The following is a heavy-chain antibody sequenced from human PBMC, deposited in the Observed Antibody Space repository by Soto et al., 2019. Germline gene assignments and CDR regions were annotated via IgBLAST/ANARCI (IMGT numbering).Heavy chain of an antibody. CDR1: GSTFSSYA. Sequence: VKVSCKASGSTFSSYAISWVRQAPGQGLEWMGGIIPIFGTANYAQKFQGRVTITADESTSTAYMELSSLRSEDTAVYYCARGGVTVTTRYGMDVWGQGTTVTVSS. D-gene: IGHD4-4*01. CDR3: ARGGVTVTTRYGMDV. V-gene: IGHV1-69*13. J-gene: IGHJ6*02. CDR2: IIPIFGTA.